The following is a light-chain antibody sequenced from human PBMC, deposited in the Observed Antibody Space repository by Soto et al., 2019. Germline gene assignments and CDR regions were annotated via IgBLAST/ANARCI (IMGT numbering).Light chain of an antibody. V-gene: IGKV3-11*01. CDR3: QQYNSWPPIT. J-gene: IGKJ5*01. CDR1: QSISTY. Sequence: PGQSANLSCRASQSISTYLAWYQVKPGQAPRLLIYDASSRATGVPARFSGSGSGTDFSLTISSLEPEDVAVFYCQQYNSWPPITFGQGTRLEIK. CDR2: DAS.